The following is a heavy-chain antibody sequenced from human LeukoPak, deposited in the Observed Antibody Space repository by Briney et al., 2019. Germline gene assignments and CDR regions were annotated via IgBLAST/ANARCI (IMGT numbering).Heavy chain of an antibody. CDR3: AREAGYCSSTSCEEDYYYFYMDV. D-gene: IGHD2-2*03. J-gene: IGHJ6*03. V-gene: IGHV3-21*01. Sequence: GGSLRLSCAASGFTFSTYTINWDRQAPGKGLEWVSSITGSSTYIFYADSVKGRFTVSRDNAKNSLFLQMNSLRAEDTAVYYCAREAGYCSSTSCEEDYYYFYMDVWGKGTTVTVSS. CDR2: ITGSSTYI. CDR1: GFTFSTYT.